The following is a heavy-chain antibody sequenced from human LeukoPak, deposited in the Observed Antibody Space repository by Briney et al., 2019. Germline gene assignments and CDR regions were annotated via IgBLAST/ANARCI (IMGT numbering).Heavy chain of an antibody. V-gene: IGHV1-69*13. CDR2: IIPIFGTA. CDR1: GGTFSSYA. Sequence: SVKVSCKASGGTFSSYAISWVRQAPGQGLEWMGGIIPIFGTANYAQKFQGRVTITADESTSTAYMELSSLRSEDTAVYYCAREGYSYGYDFDYWGQGTLVAVSS. J-gene: IGHJ4*02. D-gene: IGHD5-18*01. CDR3: AREGYSYGYDFDY.